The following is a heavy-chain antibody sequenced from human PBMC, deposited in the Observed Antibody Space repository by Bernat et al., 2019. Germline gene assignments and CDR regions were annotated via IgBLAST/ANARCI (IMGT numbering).Heavy chain of an antibody. CDR1: GYTFTGYY. V-gene: IGHV1-2*04. Sequence: QVQLVQSGAEVKKPGASVKVSCKASGYTFTGYYMHWVRQAPGQGLEWMGWINPNSGGTNYAQKFQSWDTMTRDTAVRTAYMELSRLGSDDTAVYYCAGGTVDTAMAGQEEDWYFDLWGRGTLVTVSS. J-gene: IGHJ2*01. CDR2: INPNSGGT. CDR3: AGGTVDTAMAGQEEDWYFDL. D-gene: IGHD5-18*01.